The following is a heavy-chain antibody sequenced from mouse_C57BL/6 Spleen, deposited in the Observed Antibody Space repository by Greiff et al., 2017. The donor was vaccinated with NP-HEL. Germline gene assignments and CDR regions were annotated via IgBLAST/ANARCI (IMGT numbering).Heavy chain of an antibody. Sequence: VQLQQSGAELVRPGASVKLSCKASGYTFTDYYINWVKQRPGQGLEWIARIYPGSGNTYYNEKFKGKATLTADKSSSTAYMELRSLTSEDSAVYFCATLYDYDGYYFDYWGQGTTLTVSS. CDR2: IYPGSGNT. V-gene: IGHV1-76*01. D-gene: IGHD2-4*01. CDR1: GYTFTDYY. CDR3: ATLYDYDGYYFDY. J-gene: IGHJ2*01.